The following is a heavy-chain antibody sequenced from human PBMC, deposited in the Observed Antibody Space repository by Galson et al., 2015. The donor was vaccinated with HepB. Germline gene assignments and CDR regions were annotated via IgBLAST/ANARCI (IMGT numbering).Heavy chain of an antibody. V-gene: IGHV1-3*01. CDR1: EYSFTNYV. D-gene: IGHD1-1*01. CDR3: ARLNWDDGCYDYGPGV. CDR2: INAGNGNT. J-gene: IGHJ4*02. Sequence: SVKVSCKASEYSFTNYVMHWVRQAPGQRLEWMGMINAGNGNTKYSQKFQGRVTITGDTSTSTAYMELSSLRSEDTAVCYCARLNWDDGCYDYGPGVWGEEALLTVSS.